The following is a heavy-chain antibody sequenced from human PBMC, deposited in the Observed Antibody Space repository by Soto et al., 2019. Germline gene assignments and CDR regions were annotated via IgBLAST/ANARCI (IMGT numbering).Heavy chain of an antibody. CDR2: IYYTGST. J-gene: IGHJ6*02. CDR1: GGSVSSGNYY. V-gene: IGHV4-61*01. CDR3: ARSDWNFYYGMDV. Sequence: SETLSLTCTVSGGSVSSGNYYWSWIRQPPGKGLEWIGYIYYTGSTNQNPSLKSRLRMSIDTSNKQFSLRLSSVTAADTAIYYCARSDWNFYYGMDVWGQGTTVTVSS. D-gene: IGHD1-1*01.